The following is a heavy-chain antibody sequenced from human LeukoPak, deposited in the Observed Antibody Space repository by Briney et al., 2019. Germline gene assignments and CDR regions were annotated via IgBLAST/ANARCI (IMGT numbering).Heavy chain of an antibody. V-gene: IGHV4-34*01. CDR1: GGSLSNYY. D-gene: IGHD5-18*01. CDR2: INHSGST. J-gene: IGHJ4*02. Sequence: PSETLSLTCAVHGGSLSNYYWSWIRQPPGKGLEWIGEINHSGSTNYNPSLKSRLTMSVDTSKNQFSLKLASVTAADTAVYYCARVYSYGFSSIDYWGLGALVTVSS. CDR3: ARVYSYGFSSIDY.